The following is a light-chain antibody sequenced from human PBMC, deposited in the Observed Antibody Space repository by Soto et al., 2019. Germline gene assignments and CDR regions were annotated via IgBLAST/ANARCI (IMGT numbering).Light chain of an antibody. CDR1: QSVSSN. J-gene: IGKJ2*01. Sequence: EIVMTQSPATLSVSPGARATLSCRPSQSVSSNLAWYQQKPGQAPRLLIYGASTRATGIPARFSGSGSGTEFTLTISSLQAEDFAVYYCQQYNNWPPPYTFGQGTKLEIK. CDR2: GAS. CDR3: QQYNNWPPPYT. V-gene: IGKV3-15*01.